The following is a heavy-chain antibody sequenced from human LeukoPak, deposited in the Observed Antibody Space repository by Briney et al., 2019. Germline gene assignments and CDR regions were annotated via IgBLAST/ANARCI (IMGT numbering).Heavy chain of an antibody. CDR3: AKDIAAAPTGFDY. CDR2: IRQDGGEK. CDR1: GFTLSSYW. J-gene: IGHJ4*02. V-gene: IGHV3-7*03. D-gene: IGHD6-13*01. Sequence: SGGSRRLSCAASGFTLSSYWRGWFRQAPGKGLEWVATIRQDGGEKYYVGSVEGRFTISRDNAQNSLYLQMNSLRAEDTALYYCAKDIAAAPTGFDYWGQGTLVTVSS.